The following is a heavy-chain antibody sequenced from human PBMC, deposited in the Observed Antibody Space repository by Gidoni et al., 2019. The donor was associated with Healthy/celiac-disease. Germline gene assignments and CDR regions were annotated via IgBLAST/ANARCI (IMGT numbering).Heavy chain of an antibody. V-gene: IGHV1-69*01. CDR1: GGTFSSYA. Sequence: QVQLVQSGAEVKKPGSSVKVSCKASGGTFSSYAISWVRQAPGQGLEWMGGIIPIFGTANYAQKFQGRVTITADESTSTAYMELSSLRSEDTAVYYCARDIVVVVAATQHLYYYGMDVWGQGTTVTVSS. CDR3: ARDIVVVVAATQHLYYYGMDV. D-gene: IGHD2-15*01. J-gene: IGHJ6*02. CDR2: IIPIFGTA.